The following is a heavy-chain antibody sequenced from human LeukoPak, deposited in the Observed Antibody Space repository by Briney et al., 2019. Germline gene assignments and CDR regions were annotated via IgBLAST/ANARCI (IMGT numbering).Heavy chain of an antibody. J-gene: IGHJ5*02. V-gene: IGHV3-23*01. CDR3: AKDDGRDGYLA. CDR1: GFTFSSYA. Sequence: GGSLRLSCAASGFTFSSYAMSWVRQAPGKGQEWVSAISGSGGSTYYADSVKGRFTISRDNSKNTLYLQMNSLRAEDTAVYYCAKDDGRDGYLAWGQGTLVTVSS. D-gene: IGHD5-24*01. CDR2: ISGSGGST.